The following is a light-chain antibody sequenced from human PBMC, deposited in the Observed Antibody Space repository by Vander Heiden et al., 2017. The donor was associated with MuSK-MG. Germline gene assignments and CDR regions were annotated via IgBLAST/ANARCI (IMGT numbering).Light chain of an antibody. V-gene: IGKV1-39*01. CDR2: AAS. CDR1: QSINNY. Sequence: DIQLTHSPSSLSASVGDRVTITCRASQSINNYLNWYQHKPGKAPKLLIYAASSLQSGVPSRFSGTGSGTDFTLTISSLQPEDSAIYYCQQSYSTPFLTFAGGTKVEIK. J-gene: IGKJ4*01. CDR3: QQSYSTPFLT.